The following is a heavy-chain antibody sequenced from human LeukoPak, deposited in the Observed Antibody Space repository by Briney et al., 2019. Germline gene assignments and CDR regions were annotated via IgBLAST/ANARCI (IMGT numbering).Heavy chain of an antibody. CDR2: IYSGGSA. CDR1: GFTVSSNY. Sequence: GGSLRLSCAASGFTVSSNYMSWVRQAPGKGLEWVSVIYSGGSAYYADSVKGRFTISRDNSKNTLYLQMNSLRAEDTAVYYCARDTTHLDAFDIWGQGTMVTVSS. D-gene: IGHD1-1*01. CDR3: ARDTTHLDAFDI. V-gene: IGHV3-66*01. J-gene: IGHJ3*02.